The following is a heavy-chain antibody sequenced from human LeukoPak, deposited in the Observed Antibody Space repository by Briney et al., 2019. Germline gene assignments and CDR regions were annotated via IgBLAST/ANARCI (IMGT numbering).Heavy chain of an antibody. D-gene: IGHD1/OR15-1a*01. V-gene: IGHV4-61*02. CDR1: GDFISSGSYY. J-gene: IGHJ5*02. Sequence: PSETLSLTCTDFGDFISSGSYYWSWIRQPAGKGLEWIGRIYTSGTTNYNPSLKSRVTISVDTSKNQLSLKLSSVTAADTAVYYCARNWNRGWFDPWGQGTLVTVYS. CDR2: IYTSGTT. CDR3: ARNWNRGWFDP.